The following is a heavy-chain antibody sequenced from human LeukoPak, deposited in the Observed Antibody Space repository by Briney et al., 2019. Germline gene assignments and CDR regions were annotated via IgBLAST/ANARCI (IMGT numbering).Heavy chain of an antibody. CDR2: IYYSGST. J-gene: IGHJ4*02. V-gene: IGHV4-39*07. CDR1: GGSISSSSYY. Sequence: KSSETLSLTCTVSGGSISSSSYYWGWIRQPPGMGLEWIGTIYYSGSTYYNPSLKSRVTISVDTSKNLFSLKLSSVTAADTAVYYCARVCSSTSCRSFDYWGQGTLVTVSS. D-gene: IGHD2-2*01. CDR3: ARVCSSTSCRSFDY.